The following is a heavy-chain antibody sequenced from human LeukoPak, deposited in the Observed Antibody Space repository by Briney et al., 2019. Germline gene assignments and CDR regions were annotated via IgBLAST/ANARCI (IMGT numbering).Heavy chain of an antibody. CDR3: AKDRSGTTTGRIDY. V-gene: IGHV3-23*01. CDR1: GFTFSSYA. CDR2: VSGSGDST. Sequence: GGSLRLSCAASGFTFSSYAMSWVRQAPGKGLEWVSGVSGSGDSTYYADSVKGRFTISRDNSKNTLYLEMNSLRGEDTAVYYCAKDRSGTTTGRIDYWGQGTLVTVST. D-gene: IGHD1-1*01. J-gene: IGHJ4*02.